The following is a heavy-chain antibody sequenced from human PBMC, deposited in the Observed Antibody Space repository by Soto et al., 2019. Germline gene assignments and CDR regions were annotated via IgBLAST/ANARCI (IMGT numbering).Heavy chain of an antibody. D-gene: IGHD3-22*01. CDR1: GFTFTSSA. CDR2: IVFGSGNT. Sequence: QMQLVQSGPEVKKPGTSVKVSCKASGFTFTSSAVQWVRQARGQRLEWIGWIVFGSGNTNYAQKFQERVTITRDMSTSTAYMELSSLRSEDTAVYYCAADRYYDSSGYYALDFDYWGQGTLVTVSS. CDR3: AADRYYDSSGYYALDFDY. V-gene: IGHV1-58*01. J-gene: IGHJ4*02.